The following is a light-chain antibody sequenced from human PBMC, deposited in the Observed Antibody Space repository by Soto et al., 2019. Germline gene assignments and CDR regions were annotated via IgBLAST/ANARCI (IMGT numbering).Light chain of an antibody. J-gene: IGKJ2*01. CDR3: QQYSNLPPLYT. CDR1: QSVSSY. Sequence: EIVMTQSPATLSVSPGERATLSCRASQSVSSYLAWYQQKPGLPPRLLIYDASTRATGIPDRFSGSGSGTDFTLTISSLQSSDFAVYYCQQYSNLPPLYTFGRGTKLEI. CDR2: DAS. V-gene: IGKV3-15*01.